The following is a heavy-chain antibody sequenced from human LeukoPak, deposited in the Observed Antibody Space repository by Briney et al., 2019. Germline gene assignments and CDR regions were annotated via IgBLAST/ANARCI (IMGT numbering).Heavy chain of an antibody. CDR3: ARLTRRSGNYFDY. D-gene: IGHD1-1*01. J-gene: IGHJ4*02. CDR2: IYYGGNT. V-gene: IGHV4-61*01. CDR1: GDSVSSSNYY. Sequence: SETLSLTCAVSGDSVSSSNYYWSWIRQPPGKGLKWIEYIYYGGNTNYNPSLQSRVTISVDTSKSQFSLKLSSVTAADTAVYYCARLTRRSGNYFDYWGQGTLVTVSS.